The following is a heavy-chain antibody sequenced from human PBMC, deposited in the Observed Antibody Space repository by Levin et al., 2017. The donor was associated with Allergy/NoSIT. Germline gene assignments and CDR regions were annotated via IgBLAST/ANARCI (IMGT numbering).Heavy chain of an antibody. D-gene: IGHD4-17*01. CDR3: ARTRGLRSVDYYFDY. V-gene: IGHV3-33*01. CDR2: IWYDGSNK. Sequence: GGSLRLSCAASGFTFSSYGMHWVRQAPGKGLEWVAVIWYDGSNKYYADSVKGRFTISRDNSKNTLYLQMNSLRAEDTAVYYCARTRGLRSVDYYFDYWGQGTLVTVSS. CDR1: GFTFSSYG. J-gene: IGHJ4*02.